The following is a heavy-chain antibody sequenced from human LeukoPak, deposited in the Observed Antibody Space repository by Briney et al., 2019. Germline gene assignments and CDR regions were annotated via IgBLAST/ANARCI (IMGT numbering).Heavy chain of an antibody. D-gene: IGHD3-9*01. CDR3: ARDALRYFDWLLSEWEY. CDR2: ISGGGGST. V-gene: IGHV3-23*01. Sequence: PGGSLRLSCAASGFTFSSYAMSWVRQAPGKGLEWVSAISGGGGSTYYADSVKGRFTISRDNSKNTLYLQMNSLRAEDTAVYYCARDALRYFDWLLSEWEYWGQGTLVTVSS. J-gene: IGHJ4*02. CDR1: GFTFSSYA.